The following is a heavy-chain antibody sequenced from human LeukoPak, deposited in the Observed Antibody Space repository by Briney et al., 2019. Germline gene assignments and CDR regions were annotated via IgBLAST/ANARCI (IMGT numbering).Heavy chain of an antibody. CDR2: IRNSGPT. Sequence: SETLSLTCTVSYDSISDYFWSWIRQPPGKGLEWIAYIRNSGPTRYNPSLQSRATISLDTSKNQFSLKLTSVTAADTAIYYCVKSSSSRFAPGGRGPLVPVS. J-gene: IGHJ5*02. CDR1: YDSISDYF. V-gene: IGHV4-59*01. D-gene: IGHD2-2*01. CDR3: VKSSSSRFAP.